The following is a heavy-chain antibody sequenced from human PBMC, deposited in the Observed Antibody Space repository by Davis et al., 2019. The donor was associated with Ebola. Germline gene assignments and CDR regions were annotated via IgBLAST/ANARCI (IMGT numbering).Heavy chain of an antibody. CDR1: GYSFTSYW. CDR3: ARPSRLDWYFDL. J-gene: IGHJ2*01. CDR2: IDPSDSYT. V-gene: IGHV5-10-1*01. Sequence: GESLKISCKGSGYSFTSYWIGWVRQMPGKGLEWMGRIDPSDSYTNYSPSFQGHVTISADKSISTAYLQWSSLKASDTAMYYCARPSRLDWYFDLWGRGTLVTVSS.